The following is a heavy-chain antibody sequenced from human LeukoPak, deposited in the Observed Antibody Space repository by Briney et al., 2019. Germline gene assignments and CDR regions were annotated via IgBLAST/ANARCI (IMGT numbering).Heavy chain of an antibody. CDR3: AREEYSYGFDY. D-gene: IGHD5-18*01. J-gene: IGHJ4*02. CDR1: GGSFSGYY. V-gene: IGHV4-34*01. CDR2: INHSGST. Sequence: SETLSLTCAVYGGSFSGYYWSWIRQPPGKGLEWIGEINHSGSTNYNPSLKSRVTMSVDTSKNQFSLKLSSVTAADTAVYYCAREEYSYGFDYWGQGTLVTVSS.